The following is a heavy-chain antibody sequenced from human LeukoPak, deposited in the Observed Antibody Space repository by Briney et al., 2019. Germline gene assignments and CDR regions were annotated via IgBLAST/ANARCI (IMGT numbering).Heavy chain of an antibody. V-gene: IGHV4-61*02. J-gene: IGHJ3*02. CDR1: GGSVSSGDYY. CDR3: ARERSGSYYGVAFDI. Sequence: SQTLPLTCTVSGGSVSSGDYYWTWIRQPAGKGLEWIGRIYTSGSTSYSPSLKSRVTISLDTSKNQFSLRLSSVTAADTAVFYCARERSGSYYGVAFDIWGQGTMVTVSS. D-gene: IGHD1-26*01. CDR2: IYTSGST.